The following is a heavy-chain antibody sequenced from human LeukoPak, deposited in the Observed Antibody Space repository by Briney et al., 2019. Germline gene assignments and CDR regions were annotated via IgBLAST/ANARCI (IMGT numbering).Heavy chain of an antibody. V-gene: IGHV1-69*13. J-gene: IGHJ4*02. CDR2: IIPIFGTA. D-gene: IGHD1-26*01. CDR3: ARGGRGSYYFDY. CDR1: GGTFSSYA. Sequence: SVKVSCKASGGTFSSYAISWVRQAPGQGLEWMGGIIPIFGTANYAQKFQGRVTITADESTSTAYMELRSLRSEDTAVYYCARGGRGSYYFDYRGQGTLVTVSS.